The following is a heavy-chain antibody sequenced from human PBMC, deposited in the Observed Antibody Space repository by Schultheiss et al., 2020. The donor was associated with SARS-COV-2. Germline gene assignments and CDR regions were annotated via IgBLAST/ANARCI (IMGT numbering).Heavy chain of an antibody. D-gene: IGHD2-2*01. CDR3: ARGPIVVVPANYYYYMDV. V-gene: IGHV3-30*04. CDR2: ISYDGSNK. Sequence: GSLRLSCSASGFTFSSYAMHWVRQAPGKGLEWVAVISYDGSNKYYADSVKGRFTISRDNSKNTLYLQMNSLRAEDTAVYYCARGPIVVVPANYYYYMDVWSKGTTVTVSS. CDR1: GFTFSSYA. J-gene: IGHJ6*03.